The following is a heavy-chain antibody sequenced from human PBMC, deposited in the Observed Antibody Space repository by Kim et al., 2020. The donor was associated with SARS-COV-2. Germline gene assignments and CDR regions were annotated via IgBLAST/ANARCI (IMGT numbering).Heavy chain of an antibody. D-gene: IGHD4-17*01. J-gene: IGHJ4*02. V-gene: IGHV1-69*13. Sequence: SVKVSCQASGGTFSSYAISWVRQAPGQGLEWMGGIIPIFGTANYAQKFQGRVTITADESTSTAYMELSSLRSEDTAVYYCARDFYGDSPYFDYWGQGTLVTVSS. CDR2: IIPIFGTA. CDR3: ARDFYGDSPYFDY. CDR1: GGTFSSYA.